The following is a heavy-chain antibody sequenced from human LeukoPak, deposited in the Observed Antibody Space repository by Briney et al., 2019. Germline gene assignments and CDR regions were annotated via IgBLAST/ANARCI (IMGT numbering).Heavy chain of an antibody. J-gene: IGHJ4*02. CDR3: ARARSLDY. CDR2: IYYSGST. V-gene: IGHV4-59*01. Sequence: KPSETLSLTCTVSGGSISNYYWSWIRQPPAKGLEWIGYIYYSGSTNYNPSLKSRVTISVDTSKNQFSLKLSSVTAADTAVYYCARARSLDYWGQGTLVTVSS. CDR1: GGSISNYY.